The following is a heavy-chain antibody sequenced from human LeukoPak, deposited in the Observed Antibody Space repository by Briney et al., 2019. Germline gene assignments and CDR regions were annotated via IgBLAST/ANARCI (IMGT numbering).Heavy chain of an antibody. J-gene: IGHJ4*02. Sequence: PSETLSLTCTVSGDSISSYYWSWIRQPPGKGLEWIGYIYYSGSTNYNPSLKSRVTISIDTSKNQFSLKLTSVTAADTAVYYCASRTAFYGFDYWGQGALVTVSS. CDR1: GDSISSYY. V-gene: IGHV4-59*08. CDR3: ASRTAFYGFDY. D-gene: IGHD4-17*01. CDR2: IYYSGST.